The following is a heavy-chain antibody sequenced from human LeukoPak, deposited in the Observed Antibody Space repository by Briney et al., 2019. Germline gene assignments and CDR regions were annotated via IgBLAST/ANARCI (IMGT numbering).Heavy chain of an antibody. CDR1: GFTFDDYA. J-gene: IGHJ4*02. D-gene: IGHD3-22*01. Sequence: GRSLRLSCAASGFTFDDYAMHWVRQAPGKGLEWVSGISWNSGSIGYADSVKGRFTISRDNAKNPLYLQMNSLRAEDTALYYCAKDGDSSGYYRYYFDYWGQGTLVTVSS. V-gene: IGHV3-9*01. CDR3: AKDGDSSGYYRYYFDY. CDR2: ISWNSGSI.